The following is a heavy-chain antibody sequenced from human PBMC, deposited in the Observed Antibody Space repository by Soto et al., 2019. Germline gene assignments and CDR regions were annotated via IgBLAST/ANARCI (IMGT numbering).Heavy chain of an antibody. J-gene: IGHJ5*02. CDR2: ISAYNGNT. CDR1: GYTFTSYG. D-gene: IGHD5-12*01. CDR3: ARDTWDSGYGNWFDP. Sequence: QVQLVQSGAEVKKPGASVKVSCKASGYTFTSYGISWVRQAPGQGLEWMGWISAYNGNTNYAQKHQGRDTMTTDTSTSTAYMELRSLRSDDTAVYYCARDTWDSGYGNWFDPWGQGTLVTVSS. V-gene: IGHV1-18*01.